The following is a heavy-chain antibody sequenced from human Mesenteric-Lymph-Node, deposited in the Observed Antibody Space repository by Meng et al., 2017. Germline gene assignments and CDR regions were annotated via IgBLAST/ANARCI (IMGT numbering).Heavy chain of an antibody. V-gene: IGHV4-30-4*01. D-gene: IGHD5-12*01. CDR2: IHYSGTT. J-gene: IGHJ4*02. CDR1: YGFTTSDDYY. CDR3: ARDSPGGYGYFDS. Sequence: QVQREESGPGLVKPSQTLSPTCTVSYGFTTSDDYYWSWIRQPPGKGLEWIGYIHYSGTTYYNPSLKSRIAISLDTSKNQFSLNLNSVTAADAAVYYCARDSPGGYGYFDSWGQGTLVTVSS.